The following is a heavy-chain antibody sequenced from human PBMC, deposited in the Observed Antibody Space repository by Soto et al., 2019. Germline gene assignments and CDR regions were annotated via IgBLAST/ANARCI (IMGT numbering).Heavy chain of an antibody. CDR1: GGSFSGYY. D-gene: IGHD6-6*01. CDR3: ASSSSSGPSMRHWFDP. Sequence: QVQLQQWGAGLLKPSETLSLTCAVYGGSFSGYYWSWIRQPPGKGLEWIGEINHSGSTNYNPSLKSRVTISVDTSKNQFSLKLSSVTAADTAVYYCASSSSSGPSMRHWFDPWGQGTLVTVSS. J-gene: IGHJ5*02. CDR2: INHSGST. V-gene: IGHV4-34*01.